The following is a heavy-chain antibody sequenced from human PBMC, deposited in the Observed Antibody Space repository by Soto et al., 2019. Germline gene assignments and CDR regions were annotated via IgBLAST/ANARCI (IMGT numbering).Heavy chain of an antibody. CDR2: INRDGSST. CDR3: ARVRRITIFGVVIIGAFDI. Sequence: HPGGSRRLSWAAARFTFSSYWMHWVRRAPGKWLGWVSRINRDGSSTSYADSGNGRCIISRDNAKNTLYLQMNRLRAEDTAVYYCARVRRITIFGVVIIGAFDIWGQGTMVTVSS. CDR1: RFTFSSYW. V-gene: IGHV3-74*01. J-gene: IGHJ3*02. D-gene: IGHD3-3*01.